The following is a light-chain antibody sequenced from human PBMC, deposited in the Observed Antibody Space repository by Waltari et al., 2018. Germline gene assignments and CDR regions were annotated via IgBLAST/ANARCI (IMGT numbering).Light chain of an antibody. Sequence: DIVMTQSPDSLAVSLGERATIHCKSSQSLLYRPNKKNYLAWYQRKPGQPPNLLIYWASTRESGVPDRFSGSGSGTEFTLTISSLQAEDVAVYFCQHYSNTPYTFGQGTKLEIK. J-gene: IGKJ2*01. CDR2: WAS. V-gene: IGKV4-1*01. CDR3: QHYSNTPYT. CDR1: QSLLYRPNKKNY.